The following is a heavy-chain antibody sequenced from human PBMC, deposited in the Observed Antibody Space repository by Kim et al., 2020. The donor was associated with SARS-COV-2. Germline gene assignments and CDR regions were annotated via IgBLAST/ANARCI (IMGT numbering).Heavy chain of an antibody. J-gene: IGHJ5*02. V-gene: IGHV1-69*13. D-gene: IGHD2-21*02. CDR3: ARGGCGGDCYYSWFDP. CDR2: IIPIFGTA. CDR1: GGTFSSYA. Sequence: SVKVSCKASGGTFSSYAISWVRQAPGQGLEWMGGIIPIFGTANYAQKFQGRVTITADESTSTAYMELSSLRSEDTAVYYCARGGCGGDCYYSWFDPWGQGTLVTVSS.